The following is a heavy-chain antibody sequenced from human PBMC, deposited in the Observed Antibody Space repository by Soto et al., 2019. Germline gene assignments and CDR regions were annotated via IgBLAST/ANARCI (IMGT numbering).Heavy chain of an antibody. CDR3: ARSLTIFGVVARFDK. CDR2: ISYDGTNK. J-gene: IGHJ4*02. V-gene: IGHV3-30-3*01. D-gene: IGHD3-3*01. CDR1: GFTFSDYA. Sequence: QVQLVESGGGVVQPGRSLRLSCAASGFTFSDYAMQWVRQAPGKGLEWVAGISYDGTNKYYADSMKGRFTISKDNSKNTLYLQMNSLRAEDTAVYYCARSLTIFGVVARFDKWGQGTPVTVSS.